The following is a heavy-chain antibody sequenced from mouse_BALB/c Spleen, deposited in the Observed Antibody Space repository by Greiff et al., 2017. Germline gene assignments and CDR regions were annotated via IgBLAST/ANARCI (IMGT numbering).Heavy chain of an antibody. CDR2: ISSGGST. CDR3: ARGLDGYYLSWFAY. J-gene: IGHJ3*01. V-gene: IGHV5-6-5*01. Sequence: EVQVVESGGGLVKPGGSLKLSCAASGFTFSSYAMSWVRQTPEKRLEWVASISSGGSTYYPDSVKGRFTISRDNARNILYLQMSSLRSEDTAMYYCARGLDGYYLSWFAYWGQGTLVTVSA. CDR1: GFTFSSYA. D-gene: IGHD2-3*01.